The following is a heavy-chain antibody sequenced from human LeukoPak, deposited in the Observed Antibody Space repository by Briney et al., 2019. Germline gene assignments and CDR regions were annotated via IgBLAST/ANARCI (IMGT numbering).Heavy chain of an antibody. D-gene: IGHD3-16*01. CDR1: GFTFSRYS. J-gene: IGHJ4*02. Sequence: GGSLRLSCAASGFTFSRYSMHWVRQAPGKGLVGVSHVNSDGSGTDYADSVKGRFTISRDNAKNTLYLQMNSLRVEDTAVYYCVCLGLGGLSLDWGQGTLVTVSS. V-gene: IGHV3-74*01. CDR2: VNSDGSGT. CDR3: VCLGLGGLSLD.